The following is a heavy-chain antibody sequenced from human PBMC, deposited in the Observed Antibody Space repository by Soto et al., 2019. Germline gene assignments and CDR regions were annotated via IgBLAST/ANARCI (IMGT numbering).Heavy chain of an antibody. V-gene: IGHV3-30*18. CDR1: GFSFSYYG. CDR2: ITHDGYNR. Sequence: QVQLVESWGSVVQPGGSRRLSCAASGFSFSYYGLHWVRQAPGKGLEWLALITHDGYNRYYADSVKGRFTISRDNSKNTIFLQMNSLKSEDTAVYYCAKGGSFDIWGQGTPVTVSS. CDR3: AKGGSFDI. J-gene: IGHJ4*02. D-gene: IGHD6-6*01.